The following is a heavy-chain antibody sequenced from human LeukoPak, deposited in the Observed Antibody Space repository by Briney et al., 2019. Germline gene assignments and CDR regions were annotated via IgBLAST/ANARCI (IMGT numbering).Heavy chain of an antibody. CDR1: GGSISSGSYY. CDR3: ASTSYDYVWGSYRPDY. V-gene: IGHV4-61*02. Sequence: PSETLSLTCTVSGGSISSGSYYWSWIRQPAGKGLEWIGRIYTSGSTNYNPSLKSRVTISVDTSKNQFSLKLSSVTAADTAVYYCASTSYDYVWGSYRPDYWGQGTLVTVSS. D-gene: IGHD3-16*02. J-gene: IGHJ4*02. CDR2: IYTSGST.